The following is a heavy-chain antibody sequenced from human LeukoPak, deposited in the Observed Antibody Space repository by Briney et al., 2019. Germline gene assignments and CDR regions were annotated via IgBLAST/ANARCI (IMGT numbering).Heavy chain of an antibody. CDR3: ARSQNYYGSGDY. CDR2: IYYTGST. V-gene: IGHV4-61*03. D-gene: IGHD3-10*01. Sequence: SETLSLTCTVSGDSVSNGNYYWSWLRQPPGKALEWIGYIYYTGSTYYNPSFEGRVTISVDTPRNHFSVKLSSVTAADTAVYYCARSQNYYGSGDYWSQGTLVTVSS. J-gene: IGHJ4*02. CDR1: GDSVSNGNYY.